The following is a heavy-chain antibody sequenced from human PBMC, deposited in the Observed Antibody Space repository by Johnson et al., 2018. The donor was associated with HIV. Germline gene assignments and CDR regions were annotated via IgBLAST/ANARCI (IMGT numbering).Heavy chain of an antibody. CDR1: GFTFSSYA. CDR3: AASVYYYESSGYFAFDI. CDR2: ISYDGSNK. Sequence: HVQLVESGGGVVQPGRSLRLSCAASGFTFSSYAMHWVRQAPGKGLEWVAVISYDGSNKYYADSVKGRFTISRDNSKNTLYLQMNSLRAEDTAVYYCAASVYYYESSGYFAFDIWGQGTMVTVSS. D-gene: IGHD3-22*01. J-gene: IGHJ3*02. V-gene: IGHV3-30*14.